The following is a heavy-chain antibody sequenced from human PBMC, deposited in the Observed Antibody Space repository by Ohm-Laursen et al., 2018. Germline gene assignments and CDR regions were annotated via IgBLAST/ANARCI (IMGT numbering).Heavy chain of an antibody. V-gene: IGHV1-69*06. Sequence: SSVKVSCKASGGTFSSYAISWVRQAPGQGLEWMGGIIPIFGTANYAQKFQGRVTITADKSTSTAYMELSSLRSEDTAVYYCASMVGCSSTSCPGGYYYYGMDVWGQGTTVTVSS. CDR1: GGTFSSYA. CDR2: IIPIFGTA. CDR3: ASMVGCSSTSCPGGYYYYGMDV. D-gene: IGHD2-2*01. J-gene: IGHJ6*02.